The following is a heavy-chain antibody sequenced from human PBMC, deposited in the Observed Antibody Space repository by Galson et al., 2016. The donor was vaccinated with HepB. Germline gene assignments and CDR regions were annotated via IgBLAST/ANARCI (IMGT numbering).Heavy chain of an antibody. CDR3: ATGGWMAASHF. D-gene: IGHD5-24*01. V-gene: IGHV3-21*01. CDR1: GSTFSINS. Sequence: SLRLSCAASGSTFSINSMSWVRQAPGKGLEWIAAIASSSSYIYYRDSVKGRFTISRDNAKNSLYLQMDSLRAEDTAVYCCATGGWMAASHFWGQGTLVTVSS. J-gene: IGHJ4*02. CDR2: IASSSSYI.